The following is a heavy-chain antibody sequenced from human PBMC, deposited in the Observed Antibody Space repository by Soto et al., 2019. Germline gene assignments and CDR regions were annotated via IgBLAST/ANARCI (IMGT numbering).Heavy chain of an antibody. CDR2: ISGSGGST. CDR1: GFTFSSYA. D-gene: IGHD3-10*01. CDR3: AKVSVLQWFGELWSAFDI. J-gene: IGHJ3*02. Sequence: GGSLRLSCAASGFTFSSYAMSWVRQAPGKGLEWVSAISGSGGSTYYADSVKGRFTISRDNSKNTLYLQMNSLRAEDTAVYYCAKVSVLQWFGELWSAFDIWGQGTMVTVSS. V-gene: IGHV3-23*01.